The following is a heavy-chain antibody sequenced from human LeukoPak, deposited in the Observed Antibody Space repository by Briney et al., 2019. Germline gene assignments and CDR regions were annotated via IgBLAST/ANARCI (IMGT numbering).Heavy chain of an antibody. CDR1: GYTFTSYG. CDR2: ISAYNGNT. V-gene: IGHV1-18*01. CDR3: ARNEKGELRQTESPKDNYYYYYYMDV. D-gene: IGHD1-7*01. J-gene: IGHJ6*03. Sequence: ASVKVSCTASGYTFTSYGISWVRQAPGQGLEWMGWISAYNGNTSYAQKLQGRVTMTTDTSTSTAYMELRSLRSDDTAVYYCARNEKGELRQTESPKDNYYYYYYMDVWGKGTTVTVSS.